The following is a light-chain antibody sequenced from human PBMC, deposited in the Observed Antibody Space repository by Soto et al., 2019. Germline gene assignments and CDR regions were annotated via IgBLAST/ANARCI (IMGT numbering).Light chain of an antibody. V-gene: IGLV2-14*03. Sequence: QSVLTQPASVSGSPGQSITISCTGTSIDVGRYNYVSWYQQHPGKAPKLRIYDVSNRPSGVSNRFSGSKSGNTASLTISGLQAEDEADYYCSSYTSSNTLVFGTGTKVTVL. CDR1: SIDVGRYNY. CDR2: DVS. CDR3: SSYTSSNTLV. J-gene: IGLJ1*01.